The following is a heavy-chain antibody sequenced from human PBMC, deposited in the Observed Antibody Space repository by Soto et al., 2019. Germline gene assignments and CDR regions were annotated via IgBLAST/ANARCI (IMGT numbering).Heavy chain of an antibody. CDR2: VRSKGYGGTT. V-gene: IGHV3-49*03. J-gene: IGHJ6*02. Sequence: GGSLRLSCKASGFSFGDYAMNWFRQSPGEGLEWVGFVRSKGYGGTTDYAASVRGRFTIACDDSQSIAYLQMKSLDTADTAVSYCARDWVQITDFDYLYYAMDVWGPGTTVTVSS. CDR1: GFSFGDYA. D-gene: IGHD3-16*01. CDR3: ARDWVQITDFDYLYYAMDV.